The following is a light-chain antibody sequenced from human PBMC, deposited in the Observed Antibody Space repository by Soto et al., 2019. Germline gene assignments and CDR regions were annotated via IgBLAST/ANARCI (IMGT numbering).Light chain of an antibody. J-gene: IGKJ4*01. CDR1: QNIRSH. V-gene: IGKV3-11*01. CDR3: QQRSDWPLT. Sequence: EIVLTQSPATLSLSPGERATLSCKASQNIRSHLAWYLQKPGQPPRLLIFGASNRATGIPARFSGSGSGTDFTLPISSLEPEDSGLYYCQQRSDWPLTFGGGARVEVK. CDR2: GAS.